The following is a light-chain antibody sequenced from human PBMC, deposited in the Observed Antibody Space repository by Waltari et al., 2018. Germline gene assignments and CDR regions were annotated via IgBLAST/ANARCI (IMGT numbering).Light chain of an antibody. J-gene: IGLJ2*01. CDR3: CSYVTSRTFV. CDR2: EGN. V-gene: IGLV2-23*03. Sequence: QSALTQPPSVSGSPGQSITISCSGSSSDVDSYNLVSWYQQHPGKVPKLILYEGNKRPSGVSNRFSGSKSGDTASLTISGLQAEDEAAYYCCSYVTSRTFVFGGGTKVSVL. CDR1: SSDVDSYNL.